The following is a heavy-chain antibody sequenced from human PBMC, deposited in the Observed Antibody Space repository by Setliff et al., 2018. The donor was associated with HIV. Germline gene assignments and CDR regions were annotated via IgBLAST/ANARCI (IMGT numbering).Heavy chain of an antibody. D-gene: IGHD1-26*01. V-gene: IGHV4-4*09. CDR1: GASISSSF. CDR2: IYTNEKS. Sequence: SETLSLTCTVSGASISSSFWSWIRQTPGKGLEWIGYIYTNEKSNSIPVLRSRVTMSVDSSKNQFFLNLTSVTAADTAVYFCARRRAWEVLIDAFDIWGQGTMVTVSS. CDR3: ARRRAWEVLIDAFDI. J-gene: IGHJ3*02.